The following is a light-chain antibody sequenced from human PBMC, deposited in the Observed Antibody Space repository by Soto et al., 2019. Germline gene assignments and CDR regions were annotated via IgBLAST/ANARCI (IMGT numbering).Light chain of an antibody. CDR1: QTINNKY. CDR3: QLYSGSPWT. J-gene: IGKJ1*01. V-gene: IGKV3-20*01. Sequence: EIVLTQSPGTLSLSAGERATLSCRASQTINNKYLAWYQQEPGQAPRLLIHGVSIRATGIPDRFSGSGSGTDFTLTISRLEPEDFAVYYCQLYSGSPWTFGQGTKVEIK. CDR2: GVS.